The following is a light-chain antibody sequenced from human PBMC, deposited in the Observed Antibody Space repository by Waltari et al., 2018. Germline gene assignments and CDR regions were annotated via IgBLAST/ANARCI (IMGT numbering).Light chain of an antibody. CDR1: QSISDY. J-gene: IGKJ4*01. CDR2: EAS. Sequence: DIQMTQSPSSLSASVGDRVTISCRASQSISDYLNWFHQKTGKVPKLVIYEASTLQSGVPSRFSGSASGTLFTLTINNLQPEDFGTYYCQQSYRTPLTFGGGTKVEIK. V-gene: IGKV1-39*01. CDR3: QQSYRTPLT.